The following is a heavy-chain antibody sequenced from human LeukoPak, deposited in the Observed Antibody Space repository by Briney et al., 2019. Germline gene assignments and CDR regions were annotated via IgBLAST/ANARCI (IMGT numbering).Heavy chain of an antibody. CDR1: GVTSSSYW. Sequence: GGSLRLSCAASGVTSSSYWMRWVRRALGKGLEWVANIKQDGSEKYYVDSVKGRFTISRDNAKNSLYLQMNSLRAEDTAVYYCARQPFWSGRYNWFDPWCQGTLVTVSS. CDR2: IKQDGSEK. D-gene: IGHD3-3*01. V-gene: IGHV3-7*01. J-gene: IGHJ5*02. CDR3: ARQPFWSGRYNWFDP.